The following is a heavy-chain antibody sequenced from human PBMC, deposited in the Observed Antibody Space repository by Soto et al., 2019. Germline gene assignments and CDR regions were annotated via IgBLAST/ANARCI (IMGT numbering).Heavy chain of an antibody. CDR3: AKDRLYCSGGSCYEATYYYGMDV. J-gene: IGHJ6*02. D-gene: IGHD2-15*01. CDR2: ISGSGGST. V-gene: IGHV3-23*01. CDR1: GFTFSSYA. Sequence: LRLSCAASGFTFSSYAMSWVRQAPGKGLEWVSAISGSGGSTYYADSVKGRFTISRDNSKNTLYLQMNSLRAEDTAVYYCAKDRLYCSGGSCYEATYYYGMDVWGQGTTVTVSS.